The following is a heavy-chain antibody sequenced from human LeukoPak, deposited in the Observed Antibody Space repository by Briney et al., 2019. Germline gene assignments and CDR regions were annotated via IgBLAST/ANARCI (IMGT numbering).Heavy chain of an antibody. Sequence: GGSLRLSCAASGFXFSFYAMDWVRQAPGKGLEWEAVISYDGTNKYYADSVKGRFTISRDTSKNTLFLQMNSLRAEDTAVYYCARARIRLGGWYAFDYWGQGTLVTVSS. V-gene: IGHV3-30-3*01. CDR2: ISYDGTNK. D-gene: IGHD6-19*01. CDR1: GFXFSFYA. J-gene: IGHJ4*02. CDR3: ARARIRLGGWYAFDY.